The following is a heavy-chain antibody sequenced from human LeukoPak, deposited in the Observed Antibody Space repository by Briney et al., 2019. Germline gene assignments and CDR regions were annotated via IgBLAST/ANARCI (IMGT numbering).Heavy chain of an antibody. CDR2: IYPGDSDT. J-gene: IGHJ3*02. V-gene: IGHV5-51*01. Sequence: GESLKISCKASGYSFTSYWIGWVRQMPGKGLEWMGIIYPGDSDTRYSPSFQGQVTISADKSISTAYLQWSSLKASDTAMYYCARKDYDILTGNDAFDIWGQGTMVTVSS. CDR1: GYSFTSYW. D-gene: IGHD3-9*01. CDR3: ARKDYDILTGNDAFDI.